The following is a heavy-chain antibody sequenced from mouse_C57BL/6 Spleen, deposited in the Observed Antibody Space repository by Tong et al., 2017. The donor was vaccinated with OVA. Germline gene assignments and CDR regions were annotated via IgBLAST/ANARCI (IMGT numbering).Heavy chain of an antibody. V-gene: IGHV10-1*01. Sequence: EVQLQESGGGLVQPKGSLKLSCAASGFSFNTYAMNWVRQAPGKGLEWVARIRSKSNNYATYYADSVKDRFTISRDDSKSMLYLQMNNLKTEDAAMYYCVRGLTWFAYWGQGTLVTVSA. CDR2: IRSKSNNYAT. CDR3: VRGLTWFAY. CDR1: GFSFNTYA. J-gene: IGHJ3*01.